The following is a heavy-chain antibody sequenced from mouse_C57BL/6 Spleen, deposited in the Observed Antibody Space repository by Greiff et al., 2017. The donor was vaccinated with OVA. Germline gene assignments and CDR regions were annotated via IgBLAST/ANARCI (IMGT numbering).Heavy chain of an antibody. D-gene: IGHD2-3*01. CDR3: ARWLLREDAMDY. CDR2: IDPSDSYT. Sequence: QVQLQQPGAELVRPGTSVKLSCKASGYTFTSYWMHWVKQRPGQGLEWIGVIDPSDSYTNYNQKLKGKATLTVDTSSSTAYMQLSSLTSEDSAVYYCARWLLREDAMDYWGQGTSVTVSS. V-gene: IGHV1-59*01. CDR1: GYTFTSYW. J-gene: IGHJ4*01.